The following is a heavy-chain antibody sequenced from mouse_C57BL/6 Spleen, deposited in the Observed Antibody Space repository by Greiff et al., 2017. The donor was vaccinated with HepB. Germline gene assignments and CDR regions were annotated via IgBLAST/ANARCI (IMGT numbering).Heavy chain of an antibody. CDR2: IHPNSGST. V-gene: IGHV1-64*01. CDR3: ARREAYYSNSFAY. CDR1: GYTFTSYW. J-gene: IGHJ3*01. D-gene: IGHD2-5*01. Sequence: VKLQQPGAELVKPGASVKLSCKASGYTFTSYWMHWVKQRPGQGLEWIGMIHPNSGSTNYNEKFKSKATLTVDKSSSTAYMQLSSLTSEDSAVYYCARREAYYSNSFAYWGQGTLVTVSA.